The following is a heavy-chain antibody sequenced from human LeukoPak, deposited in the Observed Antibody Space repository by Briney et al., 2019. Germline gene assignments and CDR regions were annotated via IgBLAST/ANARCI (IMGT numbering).Heavy chain of an antibody. J-gene: IGHJ6*03. CDR1: GFTFSSYW. Sequence: GGSLRLFCAASGFTFSSYWMHWVRQAPGKGLVWVSRINSDGSSTSYADSVKGRFTISRDNAKNTLYLQMNSLRAEDTAVYYCARSTVTTPLDYYYYMDVWGKGTTVTVSS. V-gene: IGHV3-74*01. CDR3: ARSTVTTPLDYYYYMDV. D-gene: IGHD4-17*01. CDR2: INSDGSST.